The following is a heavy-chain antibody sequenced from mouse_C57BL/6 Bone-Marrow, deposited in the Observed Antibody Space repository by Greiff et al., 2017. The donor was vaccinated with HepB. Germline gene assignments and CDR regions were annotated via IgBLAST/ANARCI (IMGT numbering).Heavy chain of an antibody. CDR1: GYTFTSYW. CDR2: IDPSDSYT. J-gene: IGHJ3*01. D-gene: IGHD2-3*01. V-gene: IGHV1-69*01. Sequence: QVQLQQPGAELVMPGASVKLSCKASGYTFTSYWMHWVKQRPGQGLEWIGEIDPSDSYTNYNQKFKGKSTLTVDKSSSTAYMQLSSLTSEDSAVYYCAREGRWLPLFAYWGQGTLVTVSA. CDR3: AREGRWLPLFAY.